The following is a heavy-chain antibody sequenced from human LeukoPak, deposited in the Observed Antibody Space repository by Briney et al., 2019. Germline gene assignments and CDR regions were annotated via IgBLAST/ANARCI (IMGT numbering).Heavy chain of an antibody. CDR1: GGTFSSYA. CDR3: ARALGGYSHFDY. CDR2: IIPILGIA. D-gene: IGHD4-23*01. J-gene: IGHJ4*02. V-gene: IGHV1-69*04. Sequence: SVKVSCKASGGTFSSYAISWVRQAPGQGLEWMGRIIPILGIANYAQKFQGRVTITADKSTNTAYMELSSLRSEDTAVYYCARALGGYSHFDYWGQGTLVTVSP.